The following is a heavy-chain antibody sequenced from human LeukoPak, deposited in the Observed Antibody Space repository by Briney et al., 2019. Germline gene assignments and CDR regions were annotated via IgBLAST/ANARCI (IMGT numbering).Heavy chain of an antibody. CDR2: ISSSGDTI. V-gene: IGHV3-48*04. CDR3: ASRPASETYLAVFDY. D-gene: IGHD2-2*02. J-gene: IGHJ4*02. Sequence: GGALRLSCVASRFTFSSYSMNWVRQAPGKGLEWVSFISSSGDTIYYADSVKGRVTISRDNAKSSRYLQMNSLSAEHTAVHYCASRPASETYLAVFDYWGQPTLVTVSS. CDR1: RFTFSSYS.